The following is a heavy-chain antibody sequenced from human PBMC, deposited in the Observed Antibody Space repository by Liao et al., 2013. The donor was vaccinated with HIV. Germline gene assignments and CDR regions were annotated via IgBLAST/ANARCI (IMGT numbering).Heavy chain of an antibody. D-gene: IGHD4-23*01. CDR1: GGSIRNYY. CDR3: ARGTVVTPDYYYYYMDV. Sequence: QVQLQESGPGLVKPSETLSLTCTVSGGSIRNYYWSWIRQPPGKGLEWIGYIYYSGTTISVDTSKNQFSLKLSSVTAADTAVYYCARGTVVTPDYYYYYMDVWGKGTTVTVSS. V-gene: IGHV4-59*01. CDR2: IYYSG. J-gene: IGHJ6*03.